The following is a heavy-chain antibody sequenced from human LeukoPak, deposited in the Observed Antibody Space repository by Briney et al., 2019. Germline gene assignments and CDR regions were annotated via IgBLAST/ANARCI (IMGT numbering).Heavy chain of an antibody. CDR2: IYTSGST. Sequence: SETLSLTCTVSGGSISSGSYYWSWIRQPAGKGLEWIGRIYTSGSTNYNPSLKSRVTISVDTSKNQFSLKLSSVTAADTAVYYCARTMVRGIIYYWGQGTLVTVSS. V-gene: IGHV4-61*02. J-gene: IGHJ4*02. D-gene: IGHD3-10*01. CDR1: GGSISSGSYY. CDR3: ARTMVRGIIYY.